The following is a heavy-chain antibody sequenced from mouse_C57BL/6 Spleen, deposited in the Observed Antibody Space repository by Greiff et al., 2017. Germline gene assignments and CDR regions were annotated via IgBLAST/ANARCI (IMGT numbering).Heavy chain of an antibody. J-gene: IGHJ2*01. CDR3: ARSITTVVATNFDY. CDR1: GYAFSSYW. V-gene: IGHV1-80*01. Sequence: QVQLQQSGAELVKPGASVKISCKASGYAFSSYWMNWVKQRPGKGLEWIGQIYPGDGDTNYNGKFKGKATLTADKSSSTAYMQLSSLTSEDSAVXFCARSITTVVATNFDYWGQGTTLTVSS. CDR2: IYPGDGDT. D-gene: IGHD1-1*01.